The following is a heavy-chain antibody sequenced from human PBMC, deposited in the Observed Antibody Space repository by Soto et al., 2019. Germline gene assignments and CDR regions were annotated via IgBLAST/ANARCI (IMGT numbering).Heavy chain of an antibody. CDR1: GGSFSGHS. CDR3: STRAYDTSGYYRFDP. V-gene: IGHV4-34*01. Sequence: SETLSLTCAVYGGSFSGHSWTWIRQSPGKGLEWIGDINHSGRVNYSPSLKSRVTISLDTSKNQFSLTLSAVTAADTAMYYCSTRAYDTSGYYRFDPWGQGTLVTVSS. CDR2: INHSGRV. D-gene: IGHD3-22*01. J-gene: IGHJ5*01.